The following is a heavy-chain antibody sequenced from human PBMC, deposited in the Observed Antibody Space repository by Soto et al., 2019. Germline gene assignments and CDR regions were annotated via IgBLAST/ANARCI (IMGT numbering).Heavy chain of an antibody. J-gene: IGHJ3*02. CDR3: ARVRTYATAAPGPAFDI. Sequence: QVQLVQSGAEVKKPGSSVKVSCKASGVTFSSYAISWVRQAPGQGIEWMGGNIPIFGTTNYAQKFQGRATITEDESTSTAYMELSSLRSEDTAVHYCARVRTYATAAPGPAFDIWGQETMVTVPS. CDR2: NIPIFGTT. CDR1: GVTFSSYA. D-gene: IGHD6-13*01. V-gene: IGHV1-69*12.